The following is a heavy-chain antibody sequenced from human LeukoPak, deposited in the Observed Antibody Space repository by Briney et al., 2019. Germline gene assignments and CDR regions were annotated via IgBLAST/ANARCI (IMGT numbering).Heavy chain of an antibody. CDR2: ISGSGSST. J-gene: IGHJ4*02. Sequence: GGSLRLSCAASGFTFSSYAMNWVRQAPGKGLEWVSAISGSGSSTYYADSVKGRFTISRDNAKNSLYLQMNSLRAEDTAVYYCARADWDTAMIDYWGQGTLVTVSS. V-gene: IGHV3-23*01. D-gene: IGHD5-18*01. CDR1: GFTFSSYA. CDR3: ARADWDTAMIDY.